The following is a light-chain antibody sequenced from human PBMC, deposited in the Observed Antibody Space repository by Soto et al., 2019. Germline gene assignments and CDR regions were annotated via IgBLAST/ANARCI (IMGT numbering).Light chain of an antibody. CDR3: AAWDDSLNGLV. CDR1: SSNIGPNA. CDR2: NNN. Sequence: QSVLTQPPSASGTPGQKVTISCSGSSSNIGPNAVNWYQQLPGTAPKLLLYNNNQRPSGVSDRFSGSKSGTSASLAISGLQSDDEAYYHCAAWDDSLNGLVVGTGNKLTVL. V-gene: IGLV1-44*01. J-gene: IGLJ1*01.